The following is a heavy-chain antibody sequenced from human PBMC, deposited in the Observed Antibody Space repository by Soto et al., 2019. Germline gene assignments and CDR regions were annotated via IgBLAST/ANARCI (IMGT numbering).Heavy chain of an antibody. CDR1: GFTFSSYG. V-gene: IGHV3-30*18. Sequence: GGSLRLSCAASGFTFSSYGMHWVRQAPGKGLEWVAVISYDGSNKYYADSVKGRFTISRDNSKNTLYLQMNSLRAEDTAVYYCAKDQGIAEAFDIWGQGTMVTVSS. J-gene: IGHJ3*02. D-gene: IGHD2-21*01. CDR2: ISYDGSNK. CDR3: AKDQGIAEAFDI.